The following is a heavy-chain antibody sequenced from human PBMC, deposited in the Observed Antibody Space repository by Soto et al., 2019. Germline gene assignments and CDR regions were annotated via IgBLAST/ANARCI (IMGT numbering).Heavy chain of an antibody. CDR3: AKDPPRVVPAANRDPRLDYYYGMDV. CDR1: GYTFTSYD. V-gene: IGHV1-8*01. Sequence: ASVKVSCKASGYTFTSYDINSVRQATGQGLEWMGWMNPNSGNTGYAQKFQGRVTMTRNTSISTAYMELSSLRSEDTAVYYCAKDPPRVVPAANRDPRLDYYYGMDVWGQGTTVTVSS. CDR2: MNPNSGNT. D-gene: IGHD2-2*01. J-gene: IGHJ6*02.